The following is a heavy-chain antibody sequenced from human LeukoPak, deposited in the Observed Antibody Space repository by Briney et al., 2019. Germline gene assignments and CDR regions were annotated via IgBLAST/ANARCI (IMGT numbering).Heavy chain of an antibody. D-gene: IGHD3-22*01. CDR3: ARGPRGYDSSARIDY. CDR2: INPNSGGT. V-gene: IGHV1-2*02. J-gene: IGHJ4*02. CDR1: GYTFTGYY. Sequence: ASVKVSCKASGYTFTGYYMHWVRQAPGQGLEWMGWINPNSGGTNYAQKFQGRVTMTRDTSISTAYMELSRLRSDDTAVYYCARGPRGYDSSARIDYWGQGTLVTVSS.